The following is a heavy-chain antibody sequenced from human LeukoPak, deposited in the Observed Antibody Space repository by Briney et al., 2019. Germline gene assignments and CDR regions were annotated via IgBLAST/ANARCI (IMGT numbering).Heavy chain of an antibody. D-gene: IGHD5-18*01. CDR2: INSDGSSI. V-gene: IGHV3-74*01. CDR1: GFTFSSYW. CDR3: VRDKVLTAIVTGGFDY. J-gene: IGHJ4*02. Sequence: GGSLRLSCAASGFTFSSYWMHWVRQAPGKGLVWVSRINSDGSSISYADSVKGRFTISRDNAKNTLYLQMNSLRAEDTAVYYCVRDKVLTAIVTGGFDYWGQGTLVTVSS.